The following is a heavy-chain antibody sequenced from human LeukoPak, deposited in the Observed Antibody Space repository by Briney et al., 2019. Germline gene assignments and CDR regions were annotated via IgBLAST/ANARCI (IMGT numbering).Heavy chain of an antibody. CDR2: IYYSGST. Sequence: PSETLSLTCTVSGGSISSSSYYWGWIRQPPGKGLEGIGSIYYSGSTYYNPSLKSRVTISVDTSKNQFSLKLSSVTAADTAVYYCARVRYNYGDSDYWGQGTLVTVSS. CDR3: ARVRYNYGDSDY. V-gene: IGHV4-39*01. J-gene: IGHJ4*02. D-gene: IGHD5-18*01. CDR1: GGSISSSSYY.